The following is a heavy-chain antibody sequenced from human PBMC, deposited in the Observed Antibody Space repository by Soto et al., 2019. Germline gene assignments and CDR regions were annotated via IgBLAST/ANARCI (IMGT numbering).Heavy chain of an antibody. D-gene: IGHD6-6*01. V-gene: IGHV5-51*01. J-gene: IGHJ4*02. CDR2: LFVGDSDT. Sequence: GETLKISCKGSGKFFSNYWIAWVRQMPGKGLEWMGVLFVGDSDTRYSPSFEGQVTISADKSISTVYLQWDSLKASDTAMYYCARNWGSSIAVRPPGDWGQGTQVTVSS. CDR3: ARNWGSSIAVRPPGD. CDR1: GKFFSNYW.